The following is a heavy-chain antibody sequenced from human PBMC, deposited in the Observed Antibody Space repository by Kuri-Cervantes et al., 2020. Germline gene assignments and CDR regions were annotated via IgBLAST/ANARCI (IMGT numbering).Heavy chain of an antibody. Sequence: SETLSLTCAVYGGSFSGYYWSWIRQPPGKGLEWIGEINHSGSTNYNPSLKSRVTISVDTSKNQFSLKLISVTAADTAVYYCARGYYYDFGGDYWGQGTLVTVSS. J-gene: IGHJ4*02. D-gene: IGHD3-22*01. V-gene: IGHV4-34*01. CDR3: ARGYYYDFGGDY. CDR2: INHSGST. CDR1: GGSFSGYY.